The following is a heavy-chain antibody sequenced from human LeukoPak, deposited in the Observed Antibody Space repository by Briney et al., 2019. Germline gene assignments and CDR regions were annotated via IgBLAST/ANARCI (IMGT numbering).Heavy chain of an antibody. CDR1: GFTFSSYA. V-gene: IGHV3-30-3*01. CDR3: ARDRYYYESSGPGDY. Sequence: PGGSLRLSCAASGFTFSSYAMHWVRQAPGKGLEWVAVISYDGSNKYYADSVKGRFTISRDNSKNTLYLQMNSLRAEDTAVYYCARDRYYYESSGPGDYWGQGTLVTVSS. D-gene: IGHD3-22*01. CDR2: ISYDGSNK. J-gene: IGHJ4*02.